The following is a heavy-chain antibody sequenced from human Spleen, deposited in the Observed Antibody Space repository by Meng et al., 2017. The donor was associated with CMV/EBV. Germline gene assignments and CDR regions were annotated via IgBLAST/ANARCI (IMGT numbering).Heavy chain of an antibody. CDR2: ISAYNGNT. CDR3: ATSSTSPYYYDFQH. D-gene: IGHD2-2*01. CDR1: GYTFTSYG. Sequence: ASVKVSCKASGYTFTSYGISWVRQAPGQGLEWMGWISAYNGNTNYAQKLQGRVTMTTDTSTSTAYMELRSLRSDDTAVYYCATSSTSPYYYDFQHWGQGTLVIVSS. J-gene: IGHJ1*01. V-gene: IGHV1-18*01.